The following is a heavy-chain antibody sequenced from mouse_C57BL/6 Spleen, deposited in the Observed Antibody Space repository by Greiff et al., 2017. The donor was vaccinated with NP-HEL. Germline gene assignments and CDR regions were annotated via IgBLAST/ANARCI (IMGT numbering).Heavy chain of an antibody. Sequence: EVMLVESGGDLVKPGGSLKLSCAASGFTFSSYGMSWVRQTPDKRLEWVATISSGGSYTYYPDSVKGRFTISRDNAKNTLYLQMSSLKSEDTAMYYCARQDTKGFAYWGQGTLVTVSA. D-gene: IGHD1-3*01. J-gene: IGHJ3*01. CDR3: ARQDTKGFAY. V-gene: IGHV5-6*01. CDR2: ISSGGSYT. CDR1: GFTFSSYG.